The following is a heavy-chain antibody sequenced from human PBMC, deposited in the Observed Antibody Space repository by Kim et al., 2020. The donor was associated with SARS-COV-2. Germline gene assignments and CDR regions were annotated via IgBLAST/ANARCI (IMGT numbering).Heavy chain of an antibody. D-gene: IGHD1-7*01. V-gene: IGHV3-74*01. Sequence: ADSVKGRFTISRDNDQNTLYLQMNSLRAEDTAVYYCARVLAGSTNRAFDIWGQGTMVTVSS. CDR3: ARVLAGSTNRAFDI. J-gene: IGHJ3*02.